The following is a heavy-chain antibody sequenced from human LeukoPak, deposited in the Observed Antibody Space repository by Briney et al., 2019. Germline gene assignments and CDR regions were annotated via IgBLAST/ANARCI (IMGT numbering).Heavy chain of an antibody. CDR1: GGSISGSSYY. Sequence: SETLSLTCTVSGGSISGSSYYWGWIRQPPGKGLEWIGSIYYSGSTYYNPSLKSRVTISVDTSKDQFSLKLNSVTATDTAVYYCARRYGPWGQGTLVTASS. CDR3: ARRYGP. V-gene: IGHV4-39*01. J-gene: IGHJ4*02. D-gene: IGHD3-16*01. CDR2: IYYSGST.